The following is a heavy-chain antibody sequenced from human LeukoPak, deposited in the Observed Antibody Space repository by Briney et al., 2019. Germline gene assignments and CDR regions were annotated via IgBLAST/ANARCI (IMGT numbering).Heavy chain of an antibody. D-gene: IGHD6-13*01. CDR1: GYTFTSYG. V-gene: IGHV1-18*01. CDR3: ATVGIAAAGTGYYCYMDV. Sequence: ASVKVSCKASGYTFTSYGISWVRQAPGQGLEWMGWISAYNGNTNYAQKLRGRVTMTTDTSTSTAYMELRSLRSDDTAVYYCATVGIAAAGTGYYCYMDVWGKGTTVTVSS. J-gene: IGHJ6*03. CDR2: ISAYNGNT.